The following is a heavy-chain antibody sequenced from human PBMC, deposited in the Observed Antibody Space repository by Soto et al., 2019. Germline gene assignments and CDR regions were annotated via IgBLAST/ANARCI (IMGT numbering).Heavy chain of an antibody. Sequence: GGSLRLSCAASGFTFSSYAMSWVRQAPGKGLEWVSAVSTGGGSTYYADSVKGRFTISRDNSKNTLYLQMNSLRAEDTAVYYCAKKTSGSYPFDSWGQGALVTVSS. CDR1: GFTFSSYA. J-gene: IGHJ4*02. CDR3: AKKTSGSYPFDS. CDR2: VSTGGGST. V-gene: IGHV3-23*01. D-gene: IGHD1-26*01.